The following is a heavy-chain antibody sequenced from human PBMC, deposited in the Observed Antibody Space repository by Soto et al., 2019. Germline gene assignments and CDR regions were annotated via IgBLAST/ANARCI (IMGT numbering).Heavy chain of an antibody. V-gene: IGHV1-46*03. CDR1: GYTFSSNH. CDR2: INPSGGST. CDR3: ARGDSLDY. Sequence: QVQLVQSGAEVKKPGASVKVSCKASGYTFSSNHMHWVRQAPGQGLEWMGIINPSGGSTSYAQKCRGRVTRTRDASTSTVYMELSSLRSEDTAVYYCARGDSLDYWGQGTLVIVSS. J-gene: IGHJ4*02.